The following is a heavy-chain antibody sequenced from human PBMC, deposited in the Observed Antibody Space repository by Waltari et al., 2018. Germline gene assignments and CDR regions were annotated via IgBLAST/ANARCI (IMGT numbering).Heavy chain of an antibody. J-gene: IGHJ4*02. V-gene: IGHV3-33*06. CDR3: AKDMDSSSFDY. CDR1: GFTFSSYG. CDR2: IWYDGSNK. Sequence: QVQLVESGGGVVQPGRSLRLSCAAYGFTFSSYGMHWVRQAPGKGLEWVAVIWYDGSNKYYADSVKGRFTISRDNSKNTLYLQMNSLRAEDTAVYYCAKDMDSSSFDYWGQGTLVTVSS. D-gene: IGHD6-13*01.